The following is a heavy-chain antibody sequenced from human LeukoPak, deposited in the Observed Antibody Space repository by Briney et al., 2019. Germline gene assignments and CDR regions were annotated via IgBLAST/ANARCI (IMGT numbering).Heavy chain of an antibody. Sequence: GGSLRLSCAASGFTSGIYAVSWVRQAPGKGLEWVSAFSGGGDSYYADSVKGRCTISRDNSRNTLYLQVNSLRAEDTAVYYCARDLIRGGQGTLVTVSS. CDR2: FSGGGDS. J-gene: IGHJ4*02. CDR1: GFTSGIYA. D-gene: IGHD3-16*01. V-gene: IGHV3-23*01. CDR3: ARDLIR.